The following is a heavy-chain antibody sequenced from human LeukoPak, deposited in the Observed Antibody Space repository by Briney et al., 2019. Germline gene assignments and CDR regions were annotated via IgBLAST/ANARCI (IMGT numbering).Heavy chain of an antibody. V-gene: IGHV3-48*03. CDR1: GFTFSSYE. D-gene: IGHD3-22*01. CDR2: ISSSGSTI. CDR3: ARETLYYDSSGSFDY. J-gene: IGHJ4*02. Sequence: GGSLRLSCAASGFTFSSYEMNWVRQAPGKGLEWVSYISSSGSTIYYADSVKGRFTISRDNAKNSLYLQMNSLRAEDTAVYYCARETLYYDSSGSFDYWGQGTLVTVSS.